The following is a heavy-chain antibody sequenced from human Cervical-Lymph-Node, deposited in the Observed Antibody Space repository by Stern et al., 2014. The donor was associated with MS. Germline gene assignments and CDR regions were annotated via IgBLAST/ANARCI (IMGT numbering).Heavy chain of an antibody. CDR2: IIPIFGTA. V-gene: IGHV1-69*01. J-gene: IGHJ4*02. CDR1: EGTFSSYA. D-gene: IGHD3-16*01. CDR3: ARDSRHYDASYYFDS. Sequence: VHLVESGAEVKKPGSSVKVSCKASEGTFSSYAINWVRQAPGQGPEWMGGIIPIFGTANYAQKFQGRVTITADESTSTAYMELSSLRSEDTAVYYCARDSRHYDASYYFDSWGQGTLVTVSS.